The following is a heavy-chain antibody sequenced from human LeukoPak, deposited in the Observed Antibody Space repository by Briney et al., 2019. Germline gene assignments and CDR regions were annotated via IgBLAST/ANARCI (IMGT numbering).Heavy chain of an antibody. V-gene: IGHV4-30-2*01. CDR2: IYHSGST. CDR1: GGSISSGGYY. J-gene: IGHJ5*02. D-gene: IGHD2-15*01. Sequence: SQTLSLTCTVSGGSISSGGYYWSWIRQPPGKGLEWIGYIYHSGSTYYNPSLKSRVTISVDRSKNQFSLKPSSVTAADTAVYYCARRDCSGGSCRKGFDPWGQGTLVTVSS. CDR3: ARRDCSGGSCRKGFDP.